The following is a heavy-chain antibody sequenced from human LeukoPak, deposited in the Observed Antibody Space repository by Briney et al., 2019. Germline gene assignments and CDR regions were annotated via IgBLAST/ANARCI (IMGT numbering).Heavy chain of an antibody. CDR2: INSDGSST. CDR3: ARVGSYGSPSDY. V-gene: IGHV3-74*01. CDR1: GFTFSSYW. J-gene: IGHJ4*02. D-gene: IGHD3-16*01. Sequence: GGSLRLSCAASGFTFSSYWMHWVRQAPGKGLVWVSRINSDGSSTSYADSVKGRFTFSRDNAKNTLYLQMNSLRAEDTAVYYCARVGSYGSPSDYWGQGTLVTVSS.